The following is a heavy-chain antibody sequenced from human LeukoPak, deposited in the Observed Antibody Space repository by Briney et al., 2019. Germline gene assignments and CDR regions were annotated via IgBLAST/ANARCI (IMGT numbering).Heavy chain of an antibody. CDR2: INSDASST. J-gene: IGHJ4*02. CDR3: ARPRGARSGYCYNY. V-gene: IGHV3-74*01. CDR1: GFTVSRNY. D-gene: IGHD3-22*01. Sequence: GGSLRLSCAASGFTVSRNYMNWVRQAPGKGLVWVSRINSDASSTNYADSVKGRFTISRDNAENTLYLQVNSLRAEDTAVYYCARPRGARSGYCYNYSGQGTLVTVSA.